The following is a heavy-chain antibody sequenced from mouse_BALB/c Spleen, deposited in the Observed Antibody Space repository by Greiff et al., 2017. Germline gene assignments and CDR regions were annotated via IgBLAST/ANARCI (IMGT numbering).Heavy chain of an antibody. J-gene: IGHJ2*01. CDR3: AYIFNWDVDY. CDR1: GFTFSSYA. CDR2: ISSGGSYT. Sequence: EVKLMESGGGLVKPGGSLKLSCAASGFTFSSYAMSWVRQTPEKMLEWVATISSGGSYTYYPDSVKGRFTISRDNAKNTLYLQMSSLRSEDTAMYYCAYIFNWDVDYWGQGTTLTVSS. D-gene: IGHD4-1*02. V-gene: IGHV5-9-3*01.